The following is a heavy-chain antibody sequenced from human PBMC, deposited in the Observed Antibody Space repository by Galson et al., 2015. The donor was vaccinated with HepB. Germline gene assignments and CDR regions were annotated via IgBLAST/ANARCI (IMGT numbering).Heavy chain of an antibody. V-gene: IGHV1-69*06. CDR2: IIPIFGTA. CDR1: GGTFSNYA. CDR3: ARDRTHYYDTSGYSGAFEI. D-gene: IGHD3-22*01. J-gene: IGHJ3*02. Sequence: SVKVSCKASGGTFSNYAISWVRQAPGQGLEWMGGIIPIFGTANYAQKFQGRVTITADKSTNTAYMDLSSLTSDDTALYYCARDRTHYYDTSGYSGAFEIWGQGTMVTVSS.